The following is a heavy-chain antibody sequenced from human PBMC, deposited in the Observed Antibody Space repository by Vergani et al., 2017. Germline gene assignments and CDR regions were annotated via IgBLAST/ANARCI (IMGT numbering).Heavy chain of an antibody. D-gene: IGHD5-18*01. CDR3: ARGPVPRVDTAMVD. V-gene: IGHV1-69*13. CDR1: GYTFTSYG. CDR2: IIPIFGTA. J-gene: IGHJ4*02. Sequence: QVQLVQSGAEVKKPGASVKVSCKASGYTFTSYGISWVRQAPGQGLEWMGGIIPIFGTANYAQKFQGRVTITADESTSTAYMELSSLRSEDTAVYYCARGPVPRVDTAMVDWGQGTLVTVSS.